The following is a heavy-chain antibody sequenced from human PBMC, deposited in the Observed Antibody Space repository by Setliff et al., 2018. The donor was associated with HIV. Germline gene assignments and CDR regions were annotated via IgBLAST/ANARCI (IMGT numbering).Heavy chain of an antibody. CDR1: GYSISSDYY. CDR2: ILGSGTT. V-gene: IGHV4-38-2*01. CDR3: ARGVVGNYYDYFNIFYHDYIDL. D-gene: IGHD3-22*01. J-gene: IGHJ6*03. Sequence: PSETLSLTCVVSGYSISSDYYWGWLRQAPGKGLDWIGYILGSGTTNLNPSLWARVTISVDTSKNQISLNVTSVTSADTAIYFCARGVVGNYYDYFNIFYHDYIDLWGKGTTVTVSS.